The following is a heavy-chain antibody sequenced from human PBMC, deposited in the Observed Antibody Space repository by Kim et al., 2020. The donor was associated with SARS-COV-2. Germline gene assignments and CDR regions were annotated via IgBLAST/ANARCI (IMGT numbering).Heavy chain of an antibody. V-gene: IGHV4-59*08. CDR3: ARRNSSGWFAFQD. CDR1: GGSISGYY. Sequence: SETLSLTCTVSGGSISGYYWSWIRQPPGKGLEWIGDIYYSGSTNYNPSLKSRVTISVDTSKNQFSLKLSSVTAADTAVYYCARRNSSGWFAFQDWGQFTL. J-gene: IGHJ1*01. D-gene: IGHD6-19*01. CDR2: IYYSGST.